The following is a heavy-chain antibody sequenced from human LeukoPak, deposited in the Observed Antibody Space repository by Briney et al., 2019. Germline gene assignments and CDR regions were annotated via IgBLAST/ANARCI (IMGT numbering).Heavy chain of an antibody. CDR2: TSYTGSA. CDR1: GGSISGYY. J-gene: IGHJ4*02. CDR3: ARDKQPGDY. D-gene: IGHD5-18*01. Sequence: SETLSLTCTVSGGSISGYYWNWIRQPPGKGLEWIGYTSYTGSADYNPSLKSRVTISVDTSKNQFSLKLTSLTAADTAVYYCARDKQPGDYWGQGTLVTVSS. V-gene: IGHV4-59*01.